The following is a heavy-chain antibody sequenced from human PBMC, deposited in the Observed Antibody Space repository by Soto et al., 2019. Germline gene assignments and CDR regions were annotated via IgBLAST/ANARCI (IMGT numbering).Heavy chain of an antibody. CDR2: ISAYNGNT. Sequence: SLKLSCKASGYTFTSYVISWVRQAPGQGLEWMGWISAYNGNTNYAQKLQGRVTMTTDTSTSTAYMELRSLRSDDTAVYYCARDYRFGVVINWLDPWGQGTLVTVSS. CDR3: ARDYRFGVVINWLDP. D-gene: IGHD3-3*01. J-gene: IGHJ5*02. V-gene: IGHV1-18*01. CDR1: GYTFTSYV.